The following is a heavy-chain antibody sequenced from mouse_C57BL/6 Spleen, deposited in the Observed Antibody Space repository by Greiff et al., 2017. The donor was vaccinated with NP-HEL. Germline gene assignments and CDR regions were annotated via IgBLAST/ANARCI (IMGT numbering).Heavy chain of an antibody. CDR3: ARSRDNRGCLDY. D-gene: IGHD2-14*01. V-gene: IGHV1-64*01. J-gene: IGHJ2*01. CDR1: GYTFTSYW. CDR2: IHPNSGST. Sequence: QVQLQQPGAELVKPGASVKLSCKASGYTFTSYWMHWVKQRPGQGLEWIGMIHPNSGSTNYNEKFKSKATLTVDKSSSTAYMQLSSLTSEDSAVYYCARSRDNRGCLDYWGQGTTLTVSS.